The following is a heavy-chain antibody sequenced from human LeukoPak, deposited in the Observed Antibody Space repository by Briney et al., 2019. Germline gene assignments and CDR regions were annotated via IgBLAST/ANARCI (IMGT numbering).Heavy chain of an antibody. CDR2: INTNTGNP. CDR3: ARVAIFGLYNWFDP. D-gene: IGHD3/OR15-3a*01. CDR1: GYTFTSNS. V-gene: IGHV7-4-1*02. J-gene: IGHJ5*02. Sequence: ASVKVSCKASGYTFTSNSINWVRQAPGQGLEWMGWINTNTGNPTYAQGFTGRFVFSLDTSVSTAYLQISSLKAEDTAVYYCARVAIFGLYNWFDPWGQGTLVTVSS.